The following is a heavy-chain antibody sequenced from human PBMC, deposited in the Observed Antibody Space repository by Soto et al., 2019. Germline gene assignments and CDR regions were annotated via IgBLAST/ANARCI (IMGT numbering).Heavy chain of an antibody. Sequence: GGSLRLSCAASGFIFSSYDMSWVRQAPGKGLEWVSGISDSGGRTYHADSVKGRFTISRDNSKNTVYLQMNSLRSEDTAVYYCAKVAVVAGKYDAFDIWGQGTMVTVSS. CDR1: GFIFSSYD. CDR2: ISDSGGRT. D-gene: IGHD6-19*01. J-gene: IGHJ3*02. CDR3: AKVAVVAGKYDAFDI. V-gene: IGHV3-23*01.